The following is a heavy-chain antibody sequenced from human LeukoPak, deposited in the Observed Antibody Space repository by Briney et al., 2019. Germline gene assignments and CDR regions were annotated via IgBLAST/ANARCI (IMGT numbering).Heavy chain of an antibody. V-gene: IGHV3-30*18. CDR1: GFTFSSYG. CDR2: ISYDGSNK. J-gene: IGHJ4*02. CDR3: AKEKTDYGDPSFDY. D-gene: IGHD4-17*01. Sequence: QTGGSLRLSCAASGFTFSSYGMHWVRQAPGKGLEWVAVISYDGSNKYYADSVKGRFTISRDNSKNTLYLQMNSLRAEDTAVYYCAKEKTDYGDPSFDYWGQGTLVTVSS.